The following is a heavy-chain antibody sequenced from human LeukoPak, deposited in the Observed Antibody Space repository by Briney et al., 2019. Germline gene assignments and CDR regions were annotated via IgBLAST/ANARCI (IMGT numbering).Heavy chain of an antibody. CDR2: TYYRSKLYN. D-gene: IGHD3-10*01. V-gene: IGHV6-1*01. CDR1: GDSASSNRAA. Sequence: SQTLSLTCAIPGDSASSNRAAWNSIRQSPSRGLEWLGRTYYRSKLYNDYAVSVKSRITINPDTTKNQFSLQLNSVTPEDTAVYYCARDRAAMDDAFDIWGQGTMVTVSS. J-gene: IGHJ3*02. CDR3: ARDRAAMDDAFDI.